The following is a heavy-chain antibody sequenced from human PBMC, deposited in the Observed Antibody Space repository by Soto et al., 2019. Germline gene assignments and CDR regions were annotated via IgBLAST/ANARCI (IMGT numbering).Heavy chain of an antibody. V-gene: IGHV1-8*01. CDR2: MNPNSGNT. D-gene: IGHD6-13*01. Sequence: QVQLVQSGAEVKKPGASVKVSCKASGYTFTSYNINWVRQATGQGLEWMGWMNPNSGNTGYAQKFQGRVTMTRNTSISTAYMELSSLRSEDTAVYYCARGAIRDSSSWSYYYYGMDVWGQGTTVTVSS. CDR1: GYTFTSYN. CDR3: ARGAIRDSSSWSYYYYGMDV. J-gene: IGHJ6*02.